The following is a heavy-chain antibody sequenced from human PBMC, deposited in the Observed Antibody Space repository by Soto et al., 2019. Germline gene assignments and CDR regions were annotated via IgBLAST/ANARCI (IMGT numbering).Heavy chain of an antibody. J-gene: IGHJ3*02. V-gene: IGHV4-30-4*01. Sequence: SETLSLTCTVSGDSISSGDYYWSWIRQPPGKGLEWIGCIYYSGNTYYNPSLKSRVTISVDTSKNQFSLKLSSVTAADTAVYYCAREGTIFGPLVPERSGNFDIWGQGTMVTVSS. CDR3: AREGTIFGPLVPERSGNFDI. D-gene: IGHD3-9*01. CDR2: IYYSGNT. CDR1: GDSISSGDYY.